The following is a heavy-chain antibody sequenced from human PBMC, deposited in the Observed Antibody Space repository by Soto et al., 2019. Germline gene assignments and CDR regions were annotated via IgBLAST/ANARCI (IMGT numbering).Heavy chain of an antibody. CDR2: ISGSAFSGST. V-gene: IGHV3-23*01. CDR1: GFTFSDHA. CDR3: RQSSSSRPDFAYRMDV. J-gene: IGHJ6*02. Sequence: EVQLLESGGGLVQPGGSLRLSCAASGFTFSDHAMSWVRQAPGKGLEWVSAISGSAFSGSTHYADSVKGRFTISRDNSMNTLFLQMNSLRAEDTALCFCRQSSSSRPDFAYRMDVWGQGTTVTVSS. D-gene: IGHD6-6*01.